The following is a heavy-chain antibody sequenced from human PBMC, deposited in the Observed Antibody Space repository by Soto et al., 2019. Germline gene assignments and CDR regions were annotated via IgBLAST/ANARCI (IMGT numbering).Heavy chain of an antibody. V-gene: IGHV4-34*01. J-gene: IGHJ4*02. CDR1: GGSFSCYY. CDR2: INHSGST. Sequence: SETLSLTCAVYGGSFSCYYWSWIRQPPGKGLEWIGEINHSGSTNYHPSLKSRVTISVDTSKSQFSLKLSSVTGADTAVYYCARVPPRDGYNRVVFFDYWGRGTLVTVSS. D-gene: IGHD5-12*01. CDR3: ARVPPRDGYNRVVFFDY.